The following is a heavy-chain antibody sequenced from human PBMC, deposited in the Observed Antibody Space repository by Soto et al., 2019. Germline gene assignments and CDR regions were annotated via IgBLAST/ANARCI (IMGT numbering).Heavy chain of an antibody. J-gene: IGHJ6*02. CDR1: GGSISSSSYY. D-gene: IGHD3-10*01. CDR2: IYYSGST. V-gene: IGHV4-39*07. CDR3: ARVQHDYYGSGSHKYNTYYYYYGMDV. Sequence: SETLSLTCTVSGGSISSSSYYWGWIRQPPGKGLEWIASIYYSGSTYYNPSLKSRVTISVDTSKNQFSLKLSSVTAADTAVYYCARVQHDYYGSGSHKYNTYYYYYGMDVWGQGTTVTVSS.